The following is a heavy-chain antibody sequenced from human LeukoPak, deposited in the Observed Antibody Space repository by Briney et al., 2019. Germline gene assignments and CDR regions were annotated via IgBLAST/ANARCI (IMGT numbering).Heavy chain of an antibody. J-gene: IGHJ4*02. CDR1: GYSISSGYY. CDR2: MYHIGTT. D-gene: IGHD6-19*01. V-gene: IGHV4-38-2*02. Sequence: SETLSLTCSVSGYSISSGYYWGWIRQPPGKALEWIGSMYHIGTTYYNPSLKSRVTISVDTSKNQFSLKLTSVTAADTAVYYCARTKYSCGLTIDYWGQGTLVTVSS. CDR3: ARTKYSCGLTIDY.